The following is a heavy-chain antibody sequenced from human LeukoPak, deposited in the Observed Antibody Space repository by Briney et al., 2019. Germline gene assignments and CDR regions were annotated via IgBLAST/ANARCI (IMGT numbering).Heavy chain of an antibody. CDR2: INSDGSTT. J-gene: IGHJ4*02. V-gene: IGHV3-74*01. CDR3: ARGGDYDSSGYY. CDR1: GFTFSSYW. Sequence: GGSLRLSCAASGFTFSSYWMHWVRQAPGKGLVWVSRINSDGSTTHYADSVKGRFTLSRDNAKSTLYLQMNSLRAEDTAVYYCARGGDYDSSGYYWGQGTLVTVSS. D-gene: IGHD3-22*01.